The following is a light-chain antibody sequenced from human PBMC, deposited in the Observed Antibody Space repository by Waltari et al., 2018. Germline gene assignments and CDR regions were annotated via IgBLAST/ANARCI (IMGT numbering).Light chain of an antibody. CDR3: MQSLRALWT. J-gene: IGKJ1*01. CDR1: QSLLHSNGFNY. Sequence: DIVVTQSPLSLPVTPGEPASISCRSSQSLLHSNGFNYLDWYLQKPGQSPQPLIYLGSNRASGVPDRFSGSGSGTDVTLKISRVEAEDVGVYYCMQSLRALWTFGQGTKVEIK. CDR2: LGS. V-gene: IGKV2-28*01.